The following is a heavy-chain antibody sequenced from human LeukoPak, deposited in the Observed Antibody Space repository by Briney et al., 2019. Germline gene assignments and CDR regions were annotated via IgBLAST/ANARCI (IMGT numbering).Heavy chain of an antibody. CDR3: ARDIFNVTMVRGITYYYYYMDV. D-gene: IGHD3-10*01. CDR2: IKQDGSEK. Sequence: GGSLRLSCAASGFTFSSYWMSWVRQVPGKGLEWVANIKQDGSEKYYVDSVKGRFTISRDNAKNSLYLQMNSLRAEDTALYHCARDIFNVTMVRGITYYYYYMDVWGKGTTVTISS. V-gene: IGHV3-7*03. CDR1: GFTFSSYW. J-gene: IGHJ6*03.